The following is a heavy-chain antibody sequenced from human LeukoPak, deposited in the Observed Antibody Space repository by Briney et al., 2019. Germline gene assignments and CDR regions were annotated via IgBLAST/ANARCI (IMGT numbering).Heavy chain of an antibody. CDR2: IYSGGST. Sequence: RGGSLRLSCAASGFTVSSNYMTWGRQAPGKGLEWVSVIYSGGSTYYADSVKGRFTISRDNSKNTVYLQMNSLRVEDTALYYCAKYAMRETFFGDYWGQGTLVTVSS. CDR3: AKYAMRETFFGDY. D-gene: IGHD3-3*01. J-gene: IGHJ4*02. CDR1: GFTVSSNY. V-gene: IGHV3-53*01.